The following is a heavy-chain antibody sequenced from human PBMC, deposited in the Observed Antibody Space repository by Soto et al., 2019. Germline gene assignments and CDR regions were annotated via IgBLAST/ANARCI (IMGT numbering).Heavy chain of an antibody. CDR2: MSGTSDST. V-gene: IGHV3-23*01. CDR1: GFSFSSYA. D-gene: IGHD3-10*01. Sequence: GGSLRLSCAASGFSFSSYAMTWVRQAPGKGLEWVSSMSGTSDSTYYADSVKGRFTISRYNSKNTLYLQMNSLRAEDTALYYCAKGRGGSGSLTPRVDFWGQGTLVTVSS. CDR3: AKGRGGSGSLTPRVDF. J-gene: IGHJ4*02.